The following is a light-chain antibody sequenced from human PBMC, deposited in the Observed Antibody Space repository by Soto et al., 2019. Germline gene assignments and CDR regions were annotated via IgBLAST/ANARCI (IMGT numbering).Light chain of an antibody. CDR2: GAS. CDR3: QQYNNWTIT. V-gene: IGKV3-15*01. J-gene: IGKJ5*01. Sequence: EIVMTQSPATLSVSPGERATLSCRASQSVRSNFAWYQQKHGQAPRIXIYGASTRATGIPARFSGSGSGTEFTLTISSPQSEDFAVDYCQQYNNWTITFGQGTRLEIK. CDR1: QSVRSN.